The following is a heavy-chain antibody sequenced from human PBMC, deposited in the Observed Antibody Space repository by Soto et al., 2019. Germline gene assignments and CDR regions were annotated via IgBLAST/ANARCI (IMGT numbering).Heavy chain of an antibody. CDR2: ISGSGGST. Sequence: GGSLRLSCAASGFTFSSYAMSWVRQAPGKGLEWVSAISGSGGSTYYADSVKGRFTISRDNSKNTLYLQMNSLRAEDTAVYYCAKGIWAVSSSWYYIDDWGQGTLVTVSS. D-gene: IGHD6-13*01. J-gene: IGHJ4*02. CDR3: AKGIWAVSSSWYYIDD. V-gene: IGHV3-23*01. CDR1: GFTFSSYA.